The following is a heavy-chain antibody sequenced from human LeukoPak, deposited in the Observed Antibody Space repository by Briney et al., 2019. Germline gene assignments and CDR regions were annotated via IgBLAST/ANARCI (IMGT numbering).Heavy chain of an antibody. J-gene: IGHJ3*02. CDR1: GFTFDDYG. V-gene: IGHV3-20*04. D-gene: IGHD2-2*01. Sequence: GGSLRLSCAASGFTFDDYGMSWVRQAPGKGLEWVSGINWNGGSTGYADSVKGRFTISRDNAKNSLYLQMNSLRAEDTALYYCARGLLVVVPAAMPLGGAFDIWGQGTMVTVSS. CDR3: ARGLLVVVPAAMPLGGAFDI. CDR2: INWNGGST.